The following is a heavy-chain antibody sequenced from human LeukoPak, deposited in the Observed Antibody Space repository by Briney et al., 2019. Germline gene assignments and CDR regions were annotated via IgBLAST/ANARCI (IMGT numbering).Heavy chain of an antibody. CDR3: ARGMIAAADRDAFDI. D-gene: IGHD6-13*01. Sequence: PGGSLRLSCAASGFTVSSNYMSWVRQAPGKGLEWVSVIYSGGSTYYADSVKGRFTISRDNSKNTLYLQMNSLRAEDTAVYYCARGMIAAADRDAFDIWGQGTMVTVSS. J-gene: IGHJ3*02. CDR2: IYSGGST. V-gene: IGHV3-53*01. CDR1: GFTVSSNY.